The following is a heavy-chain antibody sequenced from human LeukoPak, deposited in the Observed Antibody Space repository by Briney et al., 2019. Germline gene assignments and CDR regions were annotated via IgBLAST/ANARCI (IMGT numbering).Heavy chain of an antibody. CDR2: IYYSGST. J-gene: IGHJ5*02. D-gene: IGHD3-3*01. CDR3: ARSTGLEWLLGNWFDP. Sequence: SETLSLTCTVSGGSISSSSYYWGWIRQPPGKGLEWIGSIYYSGSTYYNPSLKSRVTISVDTSKNQFSLKLSSVTAADTAVYYCARSTGLEWLLGNWFDPWGQGTLVTVSS. CDR1: GGSISSSSYY. V-gene: IGHV4-39*01.